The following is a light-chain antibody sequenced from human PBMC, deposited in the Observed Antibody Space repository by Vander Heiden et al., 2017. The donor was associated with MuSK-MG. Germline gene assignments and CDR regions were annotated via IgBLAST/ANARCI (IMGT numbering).Light chain of an antibody. Sequence: QSVLTQPPSVSAAPGQKVTISCPGSSSNIRNNYVSWYQQLPGTAPKLLIYENNKRPSGIPDRFSGSKSGTSASLGITGLQTGDEADYYCGTWDSSLSAVVFGGGTKLTV. V-gene: IGLV1-51*02. CDR3: GTWDSSLSAVV. CDR2: ENN. J-gene: IGLJ2*01. CDR1: SSNIRNNY.